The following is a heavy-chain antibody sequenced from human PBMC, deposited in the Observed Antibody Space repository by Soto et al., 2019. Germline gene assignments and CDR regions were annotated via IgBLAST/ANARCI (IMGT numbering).Heavy chain of an antibody. CDR1: GGTFSSYA. Sequence: RASVKVSCKASGGTFSSYAISWVRQAPGQGLEWMGGIIPIFGTANYAQKFQGRVTITADESTSTAYMELSSLRSEDTAVYYCAQSYCSSTSSYCSHGMDVWGQGTTVTSP. D-gene: IGHD2-2*01. J-gene: IGHJ6*02. CDR3: AQSYCSSTSSYCSHGMDV. CDR2: IIPIFGTA. V-gene: IGHV1-69*13.